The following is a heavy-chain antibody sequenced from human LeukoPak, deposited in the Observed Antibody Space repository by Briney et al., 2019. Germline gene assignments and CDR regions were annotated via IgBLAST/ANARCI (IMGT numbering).Heavy chain of an antibody. CDR2: INHSGST. CDR1: GGSFSGYY. CDR3: ARGRKTIFGVVIISSYFDY. J-gene: IGHJ4*02. D-gene: IGHD3-3*01. V-gene: IGHV4-34*01. Sequence: SETLSLTCAVYGGSFSGYYWSWIRQPPGKGLEWIGEINHSGSTNYNPSLKSRVTISVDTSKNQFSLKLSSMTAADTAVYYCARGRKTIFGVVIISSYFDYWGQGTLVTVSS.